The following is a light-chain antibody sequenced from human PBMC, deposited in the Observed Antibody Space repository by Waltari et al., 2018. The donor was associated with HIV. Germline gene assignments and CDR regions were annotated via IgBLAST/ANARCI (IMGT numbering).Light chain of an antibody. J-gene: IGKJ2*01. V-gene: IGKV3-20*01. CDR2: GAS. Sequence: EIVLTQSPGTLSLSPGGRAALSCRASQSVRSNFLAWYQQKPGQAPRLLFYGASIRATGIPDRFSGSGSGTDFTLTISRLQPEDFAVYYCQQYGSSPYTFGQGTKLEIK. CDR3: QQYGSSPYT. CDR1: QSVRSNF.